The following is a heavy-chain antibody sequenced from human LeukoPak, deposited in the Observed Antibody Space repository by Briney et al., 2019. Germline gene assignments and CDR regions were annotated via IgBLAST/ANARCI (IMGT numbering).Heavy chain of an antibody. D-gene: IGHD2-15*01. CDR2: ISGSGGGT. CDR1: GFTFSSYA. Sequence: GGSLRLSCAASGFTFSSYAMSWVRLAPGKGLEWVSAISGSGGGTYYADSVKGRFTISRDNSKNTLYLQMNSLRAEDTAVYYCAKGGRCSGGSCYGEVLGWGQGTLVTVSS. V-gene: IGHV3-23*01. J-gene: IGHJ4*02. CDR3: AKGGRCSGGSCYGEVLG.